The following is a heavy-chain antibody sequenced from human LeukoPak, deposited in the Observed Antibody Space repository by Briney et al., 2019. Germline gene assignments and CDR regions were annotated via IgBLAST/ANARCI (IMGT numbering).Heavy chain of an antibody. J-gene: IGHJ6*04. D-gene: IGHD3-10*01. CDR2: IYYSGST. Sequence: SETLSLTCTVSGGSISSYYWSWLRQPPGKGLEWIGYIYYSGSTNYNPSLKSRVTISVDTSKNQFSLKLSSVTAADTAVYDCARVFRGVPMDVWGKGTTVTISS. V-gene: IGHV4-59*01. CDR3: ARVFRGVPMDV. CDR1: GGSISSYY.